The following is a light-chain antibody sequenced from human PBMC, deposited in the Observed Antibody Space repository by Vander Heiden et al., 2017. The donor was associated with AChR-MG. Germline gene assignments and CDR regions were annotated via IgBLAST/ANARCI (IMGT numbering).Light chain of an antibody. J-gene: IGKJ2*01. CDR3: QQYNEYT. V-gene: IGKV1-5*01. Sequence: DIQMTQSPSTLSASVGDRVTITCRASQSISSWLAWYQQKPGKAPKLLIYDASSLESGVPSRFSGSGSGTEFTLTSSSLQPDDFETYYGQQYNEYTFGQGTKLEIK. CDR2: DAS. CDR1: QSISSW.